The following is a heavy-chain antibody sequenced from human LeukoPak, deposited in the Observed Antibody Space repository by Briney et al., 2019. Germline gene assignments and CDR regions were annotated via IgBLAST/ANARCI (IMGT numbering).Heavy chain of an antibody. CDR3: ATTSQYSTTWYDY. D-gene: IGHD6-13*01. CDR2: ISGDGGST. J-gene: IGHJ4*02. CDR1: GFTFSNYA. V-gene: IGHV3-23*01. Sequence: PGGSLRLSCAASGFTFSNYAMSWVRQAPGKGLEWVSGISGDGGSTYYADSVKGRFTISRARSANALYLQMDSLRAEDTAVYYCATTSQYSTTWYDYWGQGTLVTVSS.